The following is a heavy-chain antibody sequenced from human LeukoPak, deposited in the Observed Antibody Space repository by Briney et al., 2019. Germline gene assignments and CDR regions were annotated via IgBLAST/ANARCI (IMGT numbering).Heavy chain of an antibody. CDR3: AKDRVTTVTTFFSQFDF. D-gene: IGHD4-11*01. J-gene: IGHJ4*02. CDR2: IDGGGGDT. V-gene: IGHV3-23*01. CDR1: GFTFSSYA. Sequence: PGGSLRLSCAASGFTFSSYAMAWVRQAPGKGLEWVSVIDGGGGDTNFADSVKGRFTISRDNSKNTLFLQISSLRADDTAVYYCAKDRVTTVTTFFSQFDFWGQGTLVTVSS.